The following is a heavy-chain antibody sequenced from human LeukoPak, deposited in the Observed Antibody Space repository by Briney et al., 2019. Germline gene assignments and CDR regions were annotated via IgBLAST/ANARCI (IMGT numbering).Heavy chain of an antibody. V-gene: IGHV1-46*01. CDR3: ARVQPSYGSGPSGGLDV. Sequence: GASVKVSCKASGYTFTSYYMHWVRQAPGQGLEWMGIINPSGGSTSYAQKFRGRVTMTRDTSTSTVYMELSSLRSEDTAVYYCARVQPSYGSGPSGGLDVWGQGTAVTVSS. J-gene: IGHJ6*02. CDR2: INPSGGST. CDR1: GYTFTSYY. D-gene: IGHD3-10*01.